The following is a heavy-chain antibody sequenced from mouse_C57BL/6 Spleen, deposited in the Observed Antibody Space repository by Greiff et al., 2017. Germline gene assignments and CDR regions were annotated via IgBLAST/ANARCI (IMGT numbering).Heavy chain of an antibody. CDR2: IDPSDSYT. Sequence: QVQLQQPGAELVMPGASVKLSCKASGYTFTSYWMHWVKQRPGQGLEWIGEIDPSDSYTNYNQKFKGKSTLTVDKSSSTAYMQLSSLTSEDSAVYYCARREGEGFDYWGQGTTLTVSS. CDR1: GYTFTSYW. J-gene: IGHJ2*01. V-gene: IGHV1-69*01. CDR3: ARREGEGFDY.